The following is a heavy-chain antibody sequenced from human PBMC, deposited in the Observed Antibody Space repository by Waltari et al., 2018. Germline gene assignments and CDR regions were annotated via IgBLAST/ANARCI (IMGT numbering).Heavy chain of an antibody. J-gene: IGHJ3*01. CDR3: LKPHVAVAGVDAFDV. D-gene: IGHD6-19*01. Sequence: EVRLLESGGGLVQPGGSLRLSCAASGITIVDYAMNWARQAPGRGPEWVASISGGGLGTYYADSVKGRFTISRDTSTNTVYLQLNSLRAEDTAVYYCLKPHVAVAGVDAFDVWGPGTLVTVSS. CDR2: ISGGGLGT. V-gene: IGHV3-23*01. CDR1: GITIVDYA.